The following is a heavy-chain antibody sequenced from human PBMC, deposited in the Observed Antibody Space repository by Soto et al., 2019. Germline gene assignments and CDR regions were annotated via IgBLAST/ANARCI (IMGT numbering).Heavy chain of an antibody. Sequence: VQLVESGGGVVQPGRSLRLSCAASGFTFSSYAMHWVRQAPGKGLEWVANIKQDGSEKYYVDSVKGRFTISRDNAKNSLYLQMNSLRAEDTAVYYCARSGYSSSWYYFDYWGQGTLVTVSS. D-gene: IGHD6-13*01. V-gene: IGHV3-7*01. CDR1: GFTFSSYA. CDR2: IKQDGSEK. CDR3: ARSGYSSSWYYFDY. J-gene: IGHJ4*02.